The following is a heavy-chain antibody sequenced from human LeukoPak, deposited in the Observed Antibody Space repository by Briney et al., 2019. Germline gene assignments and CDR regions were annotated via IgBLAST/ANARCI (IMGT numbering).Heavy chain of an antibody. CDR2: IKQDGSEK. J-gene: IGHJ6*02. Sequence: PGGSLRLSCAASGFTFSSYWMNWVRQAPGKGLEWVANIKQDGSEKFYVDSVKGRFTISRDNAKESLYLQMNSLRVEDTAVYYCARDLYGSGSYPNYYGMDVWGQGTTVTVSS. CDR3: ARDLYGSGSYPNYYGMDV. CDR1: GFTFSSYW. D-gene: IGHD3-10*01. V-gene: IGHV3-7*03.